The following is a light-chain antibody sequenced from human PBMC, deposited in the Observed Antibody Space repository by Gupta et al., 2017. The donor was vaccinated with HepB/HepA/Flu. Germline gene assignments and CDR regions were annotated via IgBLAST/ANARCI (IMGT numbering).Light chain of an antibody. Sequence: DIRVTQSPPTLSASVGDSVTITCRASRNVDSRLAWYQQKPGKAPKLLIYEASNLQSGVPSRFSGSESGTEFTLTIRSLQPDDFATYYCQEYKSYYPYTFGQGTKLEIK. CDR1: RNVDSR. CDR2: EAS. V-gene: IGKV1-5*03. J-gene: IGKJ2*01. CDR3: QEYKSYYPYT.